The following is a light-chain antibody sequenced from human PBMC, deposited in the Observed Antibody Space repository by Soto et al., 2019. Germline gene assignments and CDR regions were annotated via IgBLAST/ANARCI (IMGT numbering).Light chain of an antibody. Sequence: QSALTQPPSASGTPGQRVTISCSGSSSNIEGNSVYWYQQLPGTAPKLLIYSDDQRPSGVPERFSGSKSGTSASLAISGLRSKDEADYYCASWDDSLSGCVFGTGTKVTVL. CDR2: SDD. CDR1: SSNIEGNS. J-gene: IGLJ1*01. CDR3: ASWDDSLSGCV. V-gene: IGLV1-47*02.